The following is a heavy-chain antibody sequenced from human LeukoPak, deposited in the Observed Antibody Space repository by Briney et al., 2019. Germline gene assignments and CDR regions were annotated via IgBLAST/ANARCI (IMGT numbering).Heavy chain of an antibody. D-gene: IGHD3-10*01. J-gene: IGHJ4*02. CDR2: IWYDGSNK. Sequence: GGSLRLSCAASGFTFSSYGMHWVRQAPGKGLEWVAVIWYDGSNKYYEDSVKGRFTISRDNSKNTLYLQMNSLRAEDTAVYYCARVKTMVRGSSLDYWGQGTLVTVFS. CDR1: GFTFSSYG. CDR3: ARVKTMVRGSSLDY. V-gene: IGHV3-33*01.